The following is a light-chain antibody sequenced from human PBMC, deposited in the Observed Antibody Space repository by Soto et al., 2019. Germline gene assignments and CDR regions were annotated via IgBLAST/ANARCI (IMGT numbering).Light chain of an antibody. V-gene: IGLV2-8*01. Sequence: QSVLTQPPSASGSPGQSVTISCTGPSSDVGGYNYVSWYQQHPGKAPKLMIYEVSKWPSGVPDRFSGSKSGNTASLTVSGLQAEDEAAYYCSSYAGSNNYVFGTGTKLTVL. CDR2: EVS. J-gene: IGLJ1*01. CDR1: SSDVGGYNY. CDR3: SSYAGSNNYV.